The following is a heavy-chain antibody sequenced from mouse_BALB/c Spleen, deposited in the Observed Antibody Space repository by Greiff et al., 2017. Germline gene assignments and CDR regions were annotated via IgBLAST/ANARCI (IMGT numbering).Heavy chain of an antibody. CDR2: ISSGGGST. CDR1: GFAFSSYD. D-gene: IGHD1-1*01. Sequence: EVQGVESGGGLVKPGGSLKLSCAASGFAFSSYDMSWVRQTPEKRLEWVAYISSGGGSTYYPDTVKGRFTISRDNAKNTLYLQMSSLKSEDTAMFYCARRYYGSSFFDYWGQGTTLTVSS. V-gene: IGHV5-12-1*01. J-gene: IGHJ2*01. CDR3: ARRYYGSSFFDY.